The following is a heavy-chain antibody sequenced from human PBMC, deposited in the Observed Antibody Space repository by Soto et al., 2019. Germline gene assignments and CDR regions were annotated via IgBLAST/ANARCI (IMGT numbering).Heavy chain of an antibody. CDR1: GLTFSNYA. V-gene: IGHV3-23*01. D-gene: IGHD1-7*01. CDR3: AKNQQRELPRVIDF. Sequence: LRLSCATSGLTFSNYAMSWVRQAPGGGQEWVSSMSGSSSTTYYADSVRGRFTISRDRSKNTLYLQMTSLRAADTALSYCAKNQQRELPRVIDFWGQGTLVTVSS. CDR2: MSGSSSTT. J-gene: IGHJ4*02.